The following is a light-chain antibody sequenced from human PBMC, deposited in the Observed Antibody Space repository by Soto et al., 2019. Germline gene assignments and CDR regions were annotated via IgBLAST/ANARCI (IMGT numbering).Light chain of an antibody. CDR3: CLYVGATTYV. CDR1: DTNIGFYNF. V-gene: IGLV2-11*01. J-gene: IGLJ1*01. CDR2: DVN. Sequence: QSVLTQPRSVSGSPGQSVTISCTGTDTNIGFYNFVSWYQQHPDKAPHLVIYDVNKRPSGVPDRFSGSKSGKTASLTISGLQADDEADYYCCLYVGATTYVFGTGTKVTVL.